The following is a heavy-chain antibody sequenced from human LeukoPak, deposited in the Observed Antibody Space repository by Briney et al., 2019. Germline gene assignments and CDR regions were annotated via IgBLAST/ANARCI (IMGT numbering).Heavy chain of an antibody. J-gene: IGHJ4*02. D-gene: IGHD4-11*01. Sequence: SETLSLTCAVYGGSFSGYYWSWIRQPPGKGLEWIGEINHSGSTNYNPSLKSRVTISVDTSKNQFSLKLSSVTAEDTAVYYCARVDDYSNPGGYWGQGTLVTVSS. V-gene: IGHV4-34*01. CDR1: GGSFSGYY. CDR2: INHSGST. CDR3: ARVDDYSNPGGY.